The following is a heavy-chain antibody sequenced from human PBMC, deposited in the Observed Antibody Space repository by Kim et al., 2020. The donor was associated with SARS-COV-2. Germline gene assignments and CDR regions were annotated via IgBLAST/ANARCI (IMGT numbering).Heavy chain of an antibody. CDR1: GGSISSYY. CDR2: MYYSGST. D-gene: IGHD2-15*01. J-gene: IGHJ4*02. V-gene: IGHV4-59*08. Sequence: SETLSLTCTVSGGSISSYYWSWIRQPPGKGLEWIGYMYYSGSTNYNPSLKSRVTISIDTSKNQFSLKLSSVTAADTAVYYCARHSLRGGDFDYWGQGTLVTVSS. CDR3: ARHSLRGGDFDY.